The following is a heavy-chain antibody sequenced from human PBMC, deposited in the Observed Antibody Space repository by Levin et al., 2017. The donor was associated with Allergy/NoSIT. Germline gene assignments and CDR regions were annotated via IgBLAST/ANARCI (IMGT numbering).Heavy chain of an antibody. CDR1: GFTFSSYA. V-gene: IGHV3-64D*06. CDR3: VKPGSSGYYYTFYPPDY. J-gene: IGHJ4*02. Sequence: GESLKISCSASGFTFSSYAMHWVRQAPGKGLEYVSAISSNGGSTYYADSVKGRFTISRDNSKNTLYLQMSSLRAEDTAVYYCVKPGSSGYYYTFYPPDYWGQGTLVTVSS. CDR2: ISSNGGST. D-gene: IGHD3-22*01.